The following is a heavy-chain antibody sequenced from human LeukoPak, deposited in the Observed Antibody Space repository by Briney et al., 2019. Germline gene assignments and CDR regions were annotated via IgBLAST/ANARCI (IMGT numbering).Heavy chain of an antibody. CDR2: IYSGGST. CDR1: GLTVSSNY. D-gene: IGHD3-16*01. J-gene: IGHJ4*02. V-gene: IGHV3-66*01. CDR3: ARVQGGYSDY. Sequence: GGSLRLSCAASGLTVSSNYMSWVRQAPGKGLEWVSVIYSGGSTYYADSVKGRFTISRDNSKNTLYPQMNSVRAEDMAVYYCARVQGGYSDYWGQGTLVTVSS.